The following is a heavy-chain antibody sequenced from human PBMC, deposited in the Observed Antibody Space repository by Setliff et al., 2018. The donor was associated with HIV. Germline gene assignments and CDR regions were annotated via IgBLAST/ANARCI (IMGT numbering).Heavy chain of an antibody. J-gene: IGHJ5*02. D-gene: IGHD3-22*01. CDR1: GASIWNYY. Sequence: PSETLSLTCTVSGASIWNYYWSWIRQAPGKGLEWIGFIHFTGSSNYNPSLKSRVTISIDTSKHQFSLNLNSVTAADTALYFCARAPNSPYYSNFWYADHWGQGTLVTVSS. CDR3: ARAPNSPYYSNFWYADH. CDR2: IHFTGSS. V-gene: IGHV4-59*01.